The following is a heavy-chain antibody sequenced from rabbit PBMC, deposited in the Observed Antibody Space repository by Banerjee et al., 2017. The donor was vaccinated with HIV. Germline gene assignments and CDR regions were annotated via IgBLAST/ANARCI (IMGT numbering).Heavy chain of an antibody. V-gene: IGHV1S40*01. J-gene: IGHJ4*01. Sequence: QSLEESGGGLVQPEGSLTLTCTASGFSFSSSYYMCWVRQAPGKGPEWIACINTGTSGTTYYANWAKGPFTISNTSSTTVTLQMTSLTAADTATYFCARGAGYAGYGAPTPYFTLWGPGTLVTVS. CDR3: ARGAGYAGYGAPTPYFTL. CDR2: INTGTSGTT. D-gene: IGHD7-1*01. CDR1: GFSFSSSYY.